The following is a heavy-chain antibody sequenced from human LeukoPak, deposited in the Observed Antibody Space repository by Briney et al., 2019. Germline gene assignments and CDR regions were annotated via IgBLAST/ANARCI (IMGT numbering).Heavy chain of an antibody. Sequence: SETLSLTCSVSGDSISTSSYYWGWIRQPPGKGLEWIGSIYYSGSTYYNPSLKSRVTISVDTSKNQFSLKLSSVTAADTAVYYCARDRTLWNYVGKALTDALDYWGQGTLVTVSS. CDR3: ARDRTLWNYVGKALTDALDY. V-gene: IGHV4-39*07. CDR1: GDSISTSSYY. J-gene: IGHJ4*02. CDR2: IYYSGST. D-gene: IGHD1-7*01.